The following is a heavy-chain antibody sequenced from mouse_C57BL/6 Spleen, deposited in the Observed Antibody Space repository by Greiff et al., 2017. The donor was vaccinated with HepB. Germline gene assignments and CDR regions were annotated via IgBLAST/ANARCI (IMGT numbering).Heavy chain of an antibody. CDR2: INPNNGGT. V-gene: IGHV1-22*01. CDR1: GYTFTDYN. CDR3: ARDYYGSTWYFDV. D-gene: IGHD1-1*01. Sequence: EVQLQESGPELVKPGASVKMSCKASGYTFTDYNMHWVKQSHGKSLEWIGYINPNNGGTSYNQKFKGKATLTVNKSSSTAYMELRSLTSEDSAVYYCARDYYGSTWYFDVWGTGTTVTVSS. J-gene: IGHJ1*03.